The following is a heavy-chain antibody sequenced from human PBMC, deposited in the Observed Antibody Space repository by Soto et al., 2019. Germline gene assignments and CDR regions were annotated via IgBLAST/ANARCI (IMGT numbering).Heavy chain of an antibody. CDR3: ARGGGCTNGVCYRFDY. CDR2: IYYSGST. D-gene: IGHD2-8*01. Sequence: SETLSLTCTVSGGSISSGDYYWSWIRQPPGKGLEWIGYIYYSGSTYYNTSLKSRVTISVDTSKNQFSLKLSTVTAADTAVYYFARGGGCTNGVCYRFDYWGQGTLVTVSS. CDR1: GGSISSGDYY. J-gene: IGHJ4*02. V-gene: IGHV4-30-4*01.